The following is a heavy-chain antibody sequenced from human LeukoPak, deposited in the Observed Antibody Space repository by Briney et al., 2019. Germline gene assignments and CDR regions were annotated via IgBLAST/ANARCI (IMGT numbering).Heavy chain of an antibody. CDR3: ARETCSSTSCYPYYYYYGMDV. D-gene: IGHD2-2*01. V-gene: IGHV4-4*07. J-gene: IGHJ6*02. CDR1: GGSISSYY. CDR2: IYTSGST. Sequence: SETLSLTCTGSGGSISSYYWSWIRQPAGKGLEWIGRIYTSGSTNYNPSFKSRVTMSVDTSKNQFSLKLSSVTAADTAVYYCARETCSSTSCYPYYYYYGMDVWGQGTTVTVSS.